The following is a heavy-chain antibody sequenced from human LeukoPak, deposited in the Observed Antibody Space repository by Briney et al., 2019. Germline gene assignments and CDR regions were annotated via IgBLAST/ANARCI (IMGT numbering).Heavy chain of an antibody. Sequence: SETLSLTCTVSGGSISSYYWSWIRQPPGKGLEWIGYIYTSGSTNYNPSLKSRVTISVDTSKNQFSLKLSSVTAADTAVYYCARVASWVMGIFDYWGQGTLVTVSS. CDR1: GGSISSYY. CDR2: IYTSGST. V-gene: IGHV4-4*09. J-gene: IGHJ4*02. D-gene: IGHD3-16*01. CDR3: ARVASWVMGIFDY.